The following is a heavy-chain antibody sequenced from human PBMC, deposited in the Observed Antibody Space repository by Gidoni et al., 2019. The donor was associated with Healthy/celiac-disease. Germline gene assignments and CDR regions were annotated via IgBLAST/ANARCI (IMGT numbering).Heavy chain of an antibody. V-gene: IGHV4-59*01. Sequence: QVQLQESGPGLVKPSEPLSLTCTVSGGSISSYYWSWIRQPPGKGLEWIGYLYYSGSTNYNPSLKSRVTISVDTSKNQFSLKLSSVTAADTTVYYCARREGYCSGGSCFYYFDYWGQGTLVTVSS. CDR3: ARREGYCSGGSCFYYFDY. CDR2: LYYSGST. D-gene: IGHD2-15*01. CDR1: GGSISSYY. J-gene: IGHJ4*02.